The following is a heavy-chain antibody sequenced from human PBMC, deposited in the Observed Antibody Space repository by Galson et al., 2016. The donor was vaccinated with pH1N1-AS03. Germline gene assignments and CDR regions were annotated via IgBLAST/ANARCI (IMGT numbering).Heavy chain of an antibody. CDR1: GYTFINYA. Sequence: SVKVSCKASGYTFINYAIHWMRQAPGQGLEWIGWINTDSGVTNYAQRSEAWVTMTRDTSVSTAYMELYGLKSDDTAVYYCARDPRGPCTTATCPTTYYFGMDVWGQGTTVIVSS. CDR2: INTDSGVT. J-gene: IGHJ6*02. V-gene: IGHV1-2*04. D-gene: IGHD2-2*01. CDR3: ARDPRGPCTTATCPTTYYFGMDV.